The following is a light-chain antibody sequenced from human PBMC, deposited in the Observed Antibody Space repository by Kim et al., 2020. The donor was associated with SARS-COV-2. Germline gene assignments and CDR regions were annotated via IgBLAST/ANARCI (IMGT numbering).Light chain of an antibody. CDR3: TSYTGSNNVL. J-gene: IGLJ2*01. CDR1: SSDVGGYNY. CDR2: EVS. V-gene: IGLV2-8*01. Sequence: GQSVTISCPGTSSDVGGYNYVSWYQQHPGKAPKVMIYEVSKRPSGVPDRFSGSKSGNTASLTVSGLQAEDEADYYCTSYTGSNNVLFGGGTQLTVL.